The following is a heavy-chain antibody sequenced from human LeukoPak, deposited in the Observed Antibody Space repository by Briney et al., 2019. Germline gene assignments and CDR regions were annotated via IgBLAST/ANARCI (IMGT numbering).Heavy chain of an antibody. Sequence: GGSLRLSCAASGFTFSSYAMSWVRQAPGKGLEWVSAISGSGGSTYYADSVKGRFTISRDNSKNTLYLQMNSLRAEDTAVYYCAKDQRTMVRGVNFYFDYWGQGTLVTVSS. CDR2: ISGSGGST. J-gene: IGHJ4*02. CDR3: AKDQRTMVRGVNFYFDY. D-gene: IGHD3-10*01. CDR1: GFTFSSYA. V-gene: IGHV3-23*01.